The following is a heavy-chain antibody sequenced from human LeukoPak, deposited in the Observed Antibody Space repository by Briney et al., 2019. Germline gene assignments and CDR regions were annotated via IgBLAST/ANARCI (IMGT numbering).Heavy chain of an antibody. CDR1: GGSIGRGSYY. CDR2: IYYSGST. V-gene: IGHV4-39*01. J-gene: IGHJ5*02. CDR3: ARQPGEFFPSGVWLDP. Sequence: SETLSLTCSVSGGSIGRGSYYWGWIRQSPGKGLEWIGSIYYSGSTNYNPSLKSRVTISVDTSKNQFSLKLSSVTAADTAVYYCARQPGEFFPSGVWLDPWGQGTLVTVSS. D-gene: IGHD3-10*01.